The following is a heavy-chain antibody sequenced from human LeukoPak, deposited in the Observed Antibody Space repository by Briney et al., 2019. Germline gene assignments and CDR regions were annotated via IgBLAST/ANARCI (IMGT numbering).Heavy chain of an antibody. J-gene: IGHJ6*02. D-gene: IGHD1-1*01. Sequence: SETLSLTCTVSGGSITTYYWTWIRQPPGKGLEWIGYINYSGSTNYNPSLKSRVTISVDTSKNQFSLKLSSVTAADTAVYYCARAQLNLLVDFGMDVWGQGTLVTVSS. CDR2: INYSGST. V-gene: IGHV4-59*01. CDR1: GGSITTYY. CDR3: ARAQLNLLVDFGMDV.